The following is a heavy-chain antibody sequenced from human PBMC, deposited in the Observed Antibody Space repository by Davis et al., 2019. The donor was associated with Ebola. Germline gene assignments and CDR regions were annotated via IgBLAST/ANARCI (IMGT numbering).Heavy chain of an antibody. CDR3: TSGSSMGA. CDR1: GFTFSGSA. V-gene: IGHV3-73*01. Sequence: GESLKISCAASGFTFSGSAMHWVRQASGKGLEWVGRIRSKANSYATAYAASVKGRFTISRDDSKNTAYLQMNSLKTEDTAVYYCTSGSSMGAWGQGTLVTVSS. D-gene: IGHD1-26*01. J-gene: IGHJ5*02. CDR2: IRSKANSYAT.